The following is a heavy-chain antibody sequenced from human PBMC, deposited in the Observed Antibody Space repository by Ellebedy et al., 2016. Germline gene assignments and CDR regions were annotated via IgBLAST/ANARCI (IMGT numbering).Heavy chain of an antibody. CDR3: ARLVGAMSPVLSKRFDY. CDR1: GYNFTTYG. CDR2: ISAYNGNT. D-gene: IGHD1-26*01. Sequence: ASVKVSCKASGYNFTTYGISWVRQAPGQGFEWMGWISAYNGNTNYAQKFQGRVTMTTDTSTSTTYMELRSLISDDTAIYYCARLVGAMSPVLSKRFDYWGQGTLVAVSS. J-gene: IGHJ4*02. V-gene: IGHV1-18*01.